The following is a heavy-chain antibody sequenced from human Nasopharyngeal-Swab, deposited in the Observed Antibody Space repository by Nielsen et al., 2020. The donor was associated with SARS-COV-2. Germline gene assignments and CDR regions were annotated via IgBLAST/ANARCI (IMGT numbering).Heavy chain of an antibody. CDR1: GFTFSPYT. CDR2: ITSGNSV. CDR3: ARERGGGYGDY. Sequence: GESLKISCATSGFTFSPYTMTWVRQAPGKGLQWISYITSGNSVQYADSVRGRFTISRDNAKNSLYLQMNGLAAEDTAVYYCARERGGGYGDYWGQGTLVTVSS. V-gene: IGHV3-48*04. J-gene: IGHJ4*02. D-gene: IGHD5-12*01.